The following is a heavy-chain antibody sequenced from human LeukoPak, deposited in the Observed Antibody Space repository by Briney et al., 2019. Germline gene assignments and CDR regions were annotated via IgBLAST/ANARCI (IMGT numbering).Heavy chain of an antibody. CDR1: GYTFTAYS. CDR3: SVIAATGT. Sequence: GASVKVSCKASGYTFTAYSMHWVRQAPGQGLQWMGWINPNSGGTNYAQKFQGRVTMTRDTSISTAYMELSSLRSDDTAVYYCSVIAATGTWGQGTLVTVSS. V-gene: IGHV1-2*02. D-gene: IGHD6-13*01. CDR2: INPNSGGT. J-gene: IGHJ5*02.